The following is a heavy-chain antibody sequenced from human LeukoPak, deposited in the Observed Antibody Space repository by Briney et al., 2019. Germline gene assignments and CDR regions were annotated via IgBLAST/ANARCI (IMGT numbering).Heavy chain of an antibody. J-gene: IGHJ4*02. V-gene: IGHV3-23*01. CDR1: GXTFSSHA. CDR3: AKLIVGARSLFDF. Sequence: GGSLRLSCAASGXTFSSHALSWVRQAPGKGLEWVSTISGSGDSTNYADSVKGRFTISRDNSKNTLYLQMSSLRADDTAMYYCAKLIVGARSLFDFRGQGILVTVSS. D-gene: IGHD1-26*01. CDR2: ISGSGDST.